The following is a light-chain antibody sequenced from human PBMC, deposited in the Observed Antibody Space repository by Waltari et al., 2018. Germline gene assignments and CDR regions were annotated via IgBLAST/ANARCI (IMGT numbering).Light chain of an antibody. CDR1: QSVSSN. CDR2: GAS. V-gene: IGKV3-15*01. J-gene: IGKJ1*01. Sequence: EIVVTQSPATLSVSPGERATPSCRASQSVSSNLAWYQQKPGQAPRLLIYGASPRATGIPARFSGSGSGTEFTLTISSLQFEDFAVYYCQQYNNWPPTWTFGQGTKVEIK. CDR3: QQYNNWPPTWT.